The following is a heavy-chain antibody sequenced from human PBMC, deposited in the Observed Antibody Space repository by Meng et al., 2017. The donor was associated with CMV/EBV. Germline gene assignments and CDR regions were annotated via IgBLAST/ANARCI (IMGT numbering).Heavy chain of an antibody. D-gene: IGHD6-13*01. CDR1: GGSFSGYY. CDR2: INPSGST. J-gene: IGHJ1*01. Sequence: GGSFSGYYWSWIRQPPGKGLEWIGEINPSGSTNYNPSLKSRVTISVDTSKNQFSLKLSSVTAADTAVYYCARKGRSSWYLLAEYFQHWGQGTLVTVSS. V-gene: IGHV4-34*01. CDR3: ARKGRSSWYLLAEYFQH.